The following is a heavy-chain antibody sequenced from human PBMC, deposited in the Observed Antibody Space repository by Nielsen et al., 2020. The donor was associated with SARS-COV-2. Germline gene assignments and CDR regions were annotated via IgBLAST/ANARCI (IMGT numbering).Heavy chain of an antibody. D-gene: IGHD6-13*01. Sequence: GESLKISCAASGFTFSSYAMHWVRQAPGKGLEWVAVISYDGSNKYYADSVKGRFTISRDNSKNTLYLQMNSLRAEDTAVYYCARDSGYSSSWQDWFDPWGQGTLVTVSS. CDR3: ARDSGYSSSWQDWFDP. CDR1: GFTFSSYA. CDR2: ISYDGSNK. J-gene: IGHJ5*02. V-gene: IGHV3-30-3*01.